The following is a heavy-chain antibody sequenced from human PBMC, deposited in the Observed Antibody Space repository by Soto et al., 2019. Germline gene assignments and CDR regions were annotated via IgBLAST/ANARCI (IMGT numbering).Heavy chain of an antibody. J-gene: IGHJ4*02. V-gene: IGHV1-2*04. CDR1: GYTFTGYY. D-gene: IGHD6-19*01. CDR2: INPNSGGT. Sequence: QVQLVQSGAEVKKPGASVKVSCKASGYTFTGYYMHWVRQAPGQGLEWMGWINPNSGGTNYAQKFQGWVTMTRDTSISTAYMELSRLRSDDTAVYYCARSVSGAVAGGYFDCWCQGTLVTVSS. CDR3: ARSVSGAVAGGYFDC.